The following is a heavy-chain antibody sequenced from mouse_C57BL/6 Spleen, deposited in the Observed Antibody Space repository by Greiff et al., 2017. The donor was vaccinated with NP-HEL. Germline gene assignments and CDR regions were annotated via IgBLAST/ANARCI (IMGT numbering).Heavy chain of an antibody. Sequence: QVQLQQPGAELVKPGASVKLSCKASGYTFTSYWMQWVKQRPGQGLEWIGEIDPSDSYTNYNQKFKGKATLTVDTSSSTAYMQLSSLTSEDSAVYYCARLRRLDYWGKGTTLTVSS. J-gene: IGHJ2*01. CDR2: IDPSDSYT. V-gene: IGHV1-50*01. D-gene: IGHD2-12*01. CDR1: GYTFTSYW. CDR3: ARLRRLDY.